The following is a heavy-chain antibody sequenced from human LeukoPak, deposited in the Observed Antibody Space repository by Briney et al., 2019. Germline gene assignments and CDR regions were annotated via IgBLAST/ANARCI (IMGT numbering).Heavy chain of an antibody. CDR2: INWNGGST. J-gene: IGHJ6*03. D-gene: IGHD2-2*02. CDR1: GFTFDDYG. Sequence: VGSLRLSCAASGFTFDDYGMSWVRQAPGKGLEWVSGINWNGGSTGYADSVKGRFTISRDNAKNSLYLQMNSLRAEDTALYYCARSPGYCSSTSCYKGYMDVWGKGTTVTVSS. V-gene: IGHV3-20*04. CDR3: ARSPGYCSSTSCYKGYMDV.